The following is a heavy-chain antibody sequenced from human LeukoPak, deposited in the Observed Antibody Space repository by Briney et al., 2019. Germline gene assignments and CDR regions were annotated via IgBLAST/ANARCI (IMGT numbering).Heavy chain of an antibody. CDR2: IINSSSYI. CDR1: WFTFISYN. J-gene: IGHJ4*02. V-gene: IGHV3-21*01. Sequence: PGGGLRLSFGASWFTFISYNMNRVRQGPGKGLEGVFSIINSSSYIYYADSVKGRFTISRDNAKNSLYLQMNSLRAEDTAVYYCAREGYYGSGSYYKDFGYWGQGTLVTVSS. CDR3: AREGYYGSGSYYKDFGY. D-gene: IGHD3-10*01.